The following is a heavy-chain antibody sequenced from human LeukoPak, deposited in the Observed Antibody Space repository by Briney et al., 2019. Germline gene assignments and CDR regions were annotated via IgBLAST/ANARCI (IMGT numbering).Heavy chain of an antibody. V-gene: IGHV3-21*01. D-gene: IGHD3-3*01. Sequence: GGSLRLSCAASGFTFSSYSMNWVRQAPGKGLEWVSSISSSSSYIYYADSVKGRFTISRDNAKNSLYLQMNSLGAEDTAVYYCARDSSITIFGVVTTITLDYWGQGTLVTVSS. J-gene: IGHJ4*02. CDR1: GFTFSSYS. CDR2: ISSSSSYI. CDR3: ARDSSITIFGVVTTITLDY.